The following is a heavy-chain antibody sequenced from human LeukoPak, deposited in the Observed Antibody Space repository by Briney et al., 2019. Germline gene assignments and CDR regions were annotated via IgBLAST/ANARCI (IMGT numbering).Heavy chain of an antibody. V-gene: IGHV3-48*04. J-gene: IGHJ5*02. CDR2: ISSCSSTI. D-gene: IGHD2-2*01. Sequence: QAGGSLRLSCAASGFTFSSYSMNWVRQAPGKGLEWVSYISSCSSTIYYADSVKGRFTISRDNAKNSLYLQMNSLRAEDAAVYYCAREVDCSSTSCYLNWFDPWGQGTLVTVSS. CDR3: AREVDCSSTSCYLNWFDP. CDR1: GFTFSSYS.